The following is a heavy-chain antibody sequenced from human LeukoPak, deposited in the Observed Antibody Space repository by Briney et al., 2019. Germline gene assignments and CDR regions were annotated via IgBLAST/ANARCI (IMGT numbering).Heavy chain of an antibody. J-gene: IGHJ4*02. CDR1: GGSISSSSYY. CDR3: ARDSRTGYFDY. Sequence: SETLSLTCTVSGGSISSSSYYWGWIRQHPGKGLEWIGYIYYSGSTYYNPSLKSRVTISVDTSKNQFSLKLSSVTAADTAVYYCARDSRTGYFDYWGQRTLVTVSS. D-gene: IGHD1-1*01. V-gene: IGHV4-31*03. CDR2: IYYSGST.